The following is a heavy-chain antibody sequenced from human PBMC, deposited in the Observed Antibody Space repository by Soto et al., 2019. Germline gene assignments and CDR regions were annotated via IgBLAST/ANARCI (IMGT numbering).Heavy chain of an antibody. J-gene: IGHJ4*02. V-gene: IGHV1-46*01. CDR3: ARAQYYDFWSGYRYSYYFYC. CDR1: GYTFTSYY. CDR2: INPSGGST. D-gene: IGHD3-3*01. Sequence: QVQLVQSGAEVKKPGASVKVSCKASGYTFTSYYMHWVRQAPGQGLEWMGIINPSGGSTSYAQKFQGRVTMTRETSTSTVYMELSSLRSEDTAVYYCARAQYYDFWSGYRYSYYFYCWGQGTLVTVSS.